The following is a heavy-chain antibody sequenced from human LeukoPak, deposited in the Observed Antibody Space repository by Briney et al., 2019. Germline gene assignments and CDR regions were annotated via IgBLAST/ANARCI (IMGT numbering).Heavy chain of an antibody. V-gene: IGHV4-34*01. D-gene: IGHD6-19*01. Sequence: PSETLSLTCAVYGGSFSGYYWSWIRQPPGKGLEWIGEINHSGSTNYNPSLKSRVTISVDTSKNQFSLKLSSVTAADTAVYYCARDGSGHSPHYYGMDVWGQGTTVTVSS. CDR1: GGSFSGYY. CDR2: INHSGST. J-gene: IGHJ6*02. CDR3: ARDGSGHSPHYYGMDV.